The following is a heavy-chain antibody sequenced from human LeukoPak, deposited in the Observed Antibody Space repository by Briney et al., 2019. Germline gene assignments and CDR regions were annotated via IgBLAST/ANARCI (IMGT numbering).Heavy chain of an antibody. J-gene: IGHJ3*02. V-gene: IGHV3-11*04. CDR3: ASDGYGSGWYHDAFDI. CDR2: ISSSGSTI. Sequence: GGSLRLSCAASGFTFSDYYMSWIRQAPGKGLEWVSYISSSGSTIYYADSVKGRFTISRDNAKNSLYLQMNSLRAEDTAVYYCASDGYGSGWYHDAFDIWGQGTMVTVSS. D-gene: IGHD6-19*01. CDR1: GFTFSDYY.